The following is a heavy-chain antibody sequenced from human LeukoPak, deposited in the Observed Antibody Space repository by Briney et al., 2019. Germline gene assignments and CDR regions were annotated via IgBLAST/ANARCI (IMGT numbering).Heavy chain of an antibody. CDR1: GFTVSSNY. D-gene: IGHD3-3*01. V-gene: IGHV3-66*02. CDR3: ASSSVIFRVVRWYFDS. CDR2: IYSGGST. Sequence: GGSLRLSCAASGFTVSSNYMSWVRQAPGKGLEWVWVIYSGGSTYYADSVKGRFTISRDNSKNTLYLQMNSLRGDVSALYSCASSSVIFRVVRWYFDSTGAGTLVSVSS. J-gene: IGHJ4*02.